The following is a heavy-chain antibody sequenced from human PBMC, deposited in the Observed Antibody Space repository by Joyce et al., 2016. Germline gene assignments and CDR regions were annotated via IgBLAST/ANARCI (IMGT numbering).Heavy chain of an antibody. Sequence: QVQLVESGGGVVQPGRSLRLSCAASGFTFSSYGMHWVRQAPGKGLEWVAVISYDRSNKYYADTVKGRFTSSRDNSKNTLYLQMNSLRAEDTAVFHCAKDRLACTGVTCQKFYFYYGMDVWGQGTTVTVSS. V-gene: IGHV3-30*18. CDR2: ISYDRSNK. J-gene: IGHJ6*02. CDR3: AKDRLACTGVTCQKFYFYYGMDV. D-gene: IGHD2-8*02. CDR1: GFTFSSYG.